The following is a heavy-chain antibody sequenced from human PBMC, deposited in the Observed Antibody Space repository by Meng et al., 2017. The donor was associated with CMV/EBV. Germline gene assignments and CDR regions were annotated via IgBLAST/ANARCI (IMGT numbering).Heavy chain of an antibody. CDR1: GGTISSGDYY. D-gene: IGHD3-3*01. J-gene: IGHJ4*02. CDR3: ARDNRRGGVDY. Sequence: QGHRQESGSGLVKPSQNLSLTCTGSGGTISSGDYYWSWIRQPPGKGLEWIGYIYYSGSTNFIPSLKSRVTISVDTSKNQFSLKLSSVTAADTAVYYCARDNRRGGVDYWGQGTLVTVSS. CDR2: IYYSGST. V-gene: IGHV4-30-4*08.